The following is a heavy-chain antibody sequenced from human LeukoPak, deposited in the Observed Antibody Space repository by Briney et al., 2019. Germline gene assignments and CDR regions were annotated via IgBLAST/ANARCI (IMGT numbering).Heavy chain of an antibody. CDR2: INHSGST. D-gene: IGHD6-13*01. CDR3: ARVSSSSWTNDY. J-gene: IGHJ4*02. Sequence: SETLSLTCAVYGGSFSGYYWSWIRQPPGKGLEWIGEINHSGSTNYNPSLKSRVTISVDTSKNQFSPKLSSVTAADTAVYYCARVSSSSWTNDYWGQGTLVTVSS. CDR1: GGSFSGYY. V-gene: IGHV4-34*01.